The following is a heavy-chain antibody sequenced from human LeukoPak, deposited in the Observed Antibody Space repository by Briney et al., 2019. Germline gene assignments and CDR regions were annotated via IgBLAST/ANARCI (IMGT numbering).Heavy chain of an antibody. Sequence: SETLSLTCTVSGYSISSGYYWGWIRQPPGKGLEWIGTIYHSGNTYYNPSLASRVIILVDTSKNEFSLQLGSVTAADTAVYYGGRGYSTSSSSLYYYYRDVGGRGPTVP. J-gene: IGHJ6*03. D-gene: IGHD6-6*01. CDR1: GYSISSGYY. CDR3: GRGYSTSSSSLYYYYRDV. V-gene: IGHV4-38-2*02. CDR2: IYHSGNT.